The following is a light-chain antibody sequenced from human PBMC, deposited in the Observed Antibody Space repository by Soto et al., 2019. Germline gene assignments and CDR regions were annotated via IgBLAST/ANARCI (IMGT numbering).Light chain of an antibody. Sequence: EIVLTQSPAALSLSPGERATLSCRASQSFNSIYLAWYQQKPGQAPRIIIFGASGRATGIPDRFSGSGSGTDFTLTISRLEPEDFAVYYCQQYGSLSWTFGQGTKVDIK. J-gene: IGKJ1*01. CDR1: QSFNSIY. CDR3: QQYGSLSWT. V-gene: IGKV3-20*01. CDR2: GAS.